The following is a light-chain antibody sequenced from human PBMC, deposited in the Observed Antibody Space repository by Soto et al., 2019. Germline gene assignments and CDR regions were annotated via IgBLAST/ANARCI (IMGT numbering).Light chain of an antibody. Sequence: EIVLTQSPGTLSWSPGERATLSCRASQSVSSSYLAWYQQKPGQAPRLLIYGASSRATGIPDGFSGSGSGTDFTLTISRLEPEDFAVYYCQQYGSSPLTFGGGTKVEIK. V-gene: IGKV3-20*01. J-gene: IGKJ4*01. CDR1: QSVSSSY. CDR3: QQYGSSPLT. CDR2: GAS.